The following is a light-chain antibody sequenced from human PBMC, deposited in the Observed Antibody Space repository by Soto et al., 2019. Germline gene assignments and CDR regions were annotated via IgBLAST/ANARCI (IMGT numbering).Light chain of an antibody. V-gene: IGLV2-14*03. J-gene: IGLJ3*02. CDR3: SSYTTSNTWV. CDR1: SNDVGAFNY. Sequence: QSVLTQPASVSGSPGQSITISCTGSSNDVGAFNYVSWYRHSPGEAPKVLIRGVSIRPSGVSIRFSASKSANTASLTISGLQAEDEALYYCSSYTTSNTWVFGGGTKVT. CDR2: GVS.